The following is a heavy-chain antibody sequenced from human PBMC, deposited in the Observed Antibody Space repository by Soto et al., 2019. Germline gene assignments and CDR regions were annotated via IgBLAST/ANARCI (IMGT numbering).Heavy chain of an antibody. Sequence: EVQLLESGGGLVQPGGFLRLSCAASGFTFSSYAMSWVRQAPGKGLEWVSAISGSGGSTYYADSVKGRFTISRDNSKNTLYLQMNSLRAEDTAVYYCAKDSQDYYDSSGYYFWGQGTLVTVSS. V-gene: IGHV3-23*01. CDR2: ISGSGGST. CDR1: GFTFSSYA. D-gene: IGHD3-22*01. J-gene: IGHJ4*02. CDR3: AKDSQDYYDSSGYYF.